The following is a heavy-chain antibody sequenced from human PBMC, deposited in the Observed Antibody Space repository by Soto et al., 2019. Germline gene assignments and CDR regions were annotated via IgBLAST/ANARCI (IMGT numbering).Heavy chain of an antibody. Sequence: LGESLTITCTCSGNSFTRYWISWVRQMPGKGLEWMGRIDPSDSYTNYSPSFQGHVTISADKSISTAYLQWSSLKASDTAMYYCARHHYDFWSGYANNWFDPWGQGTLVTVSS. CDR1: GNSFTRYW. D-gene: IGHD3-3*01. V-gene: IGHV5-10-1*01. CDR3: ARHHYDFWSGYANNWFDP. CDR2: IDPSDSYT. J-gene: IGHJ5*02.